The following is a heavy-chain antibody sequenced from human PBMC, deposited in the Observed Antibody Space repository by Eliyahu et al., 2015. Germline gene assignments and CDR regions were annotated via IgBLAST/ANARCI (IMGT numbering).Heavy chain of an antibody. Sequence: QLQLQESGPGLVKPSETLSLTCTVSGGSISTNSYYWGWIRQPPGKALEWIGXIYYSVSTYYNPSLKSRVTISVDTSKNQFSLKLSSVTAADTAVYYCAADSGWYSDFDYWGQGTLVTVSS. CDR2: IYYSVST. V-gene: IGHV4-39*01. J-gene: IGHJ4*02. D-gene: IGHD6-19*01. CDR1: GGSISTNSYY. CDR3: AADSGWYSDFDY.